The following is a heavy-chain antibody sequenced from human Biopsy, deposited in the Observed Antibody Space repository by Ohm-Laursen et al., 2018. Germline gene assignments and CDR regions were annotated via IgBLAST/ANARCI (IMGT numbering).Heavy chain of an antibody. CDR1: GFSFSSYG. D-gene: IGHD7-27*01. Sequence: SLRLSCTASGFSFSSYGMQWVRQAPGKGLEWVAFIFYDGSNTYYADSVKGRFTISRDNSRDTLYLQMSSLRAEDTAVYYCAKDLRNNNWGVENWGQGTLVTVSS. CDR3: AKDLRNNNWGVEN. CDR2: IFYDGSNT. J-gene: IGHJ4*02. V-gene: IGHV3-30*02.